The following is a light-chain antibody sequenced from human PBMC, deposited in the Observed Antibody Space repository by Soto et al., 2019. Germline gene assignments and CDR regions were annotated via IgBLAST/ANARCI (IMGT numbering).Light chain of an antibody. CDR3: QQYHTASQWT. Sequence: DIQLTQSPSTLSASVGDRVTITCRASQSVGASLAWYQQRPGIAPELLIYRASNLEGGVPSRFSGVGSGTEFSLIITGLQPDDFATYYCQQYHTASQWTFGQGTK. CDR2: RAS. CDR1: QSVGAS. J-gene: IGKJ1*01. V-gene: IGKV1-5*03.